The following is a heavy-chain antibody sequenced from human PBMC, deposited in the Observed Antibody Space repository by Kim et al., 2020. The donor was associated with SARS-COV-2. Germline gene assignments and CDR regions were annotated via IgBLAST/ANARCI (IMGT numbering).Heavy chain of an antibody. V-gene: IGHV3-23*01. D-gene: IGHD2-15*01. J-gene: IGHJ6*02. Sequence: GGSLRLSCAASGFTFSSYAMSWVRQAPGKGLEWVSAISGSGGSTYYADSVKGRFTISRDNSKNTLYLQMNSLRAEDTAVYYCAKGEDPTHQYYYYGMDVWGQGTTVTVSS. CDR1: GFTFSSYA. CDR2: ISGSGGST. CDR3: AKGEDPTHQYYYYGMDV.